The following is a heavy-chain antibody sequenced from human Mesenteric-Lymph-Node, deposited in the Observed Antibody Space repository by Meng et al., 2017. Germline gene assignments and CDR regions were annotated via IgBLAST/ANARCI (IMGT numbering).Heavy chain of an antibody. CDR1: GFTLSSYA. V-gene: IGHV3-30-3*02. D-gene: IGHD5-18*01. CDR2: ISYDGSNK. J-gene: IGHJ3*02. Sequence: SPKISCAASGFTLSSYAMHWVRQAPGKGLEWVAVISYDGSNKYYADSVKGRFTISRDNSKNTPYLQMNSLRAEDTAVYYCANGNIRLWFGFDAFDIWGQGTMVTVSS. CDR3: ANGNIRLWFGFDAFDI.